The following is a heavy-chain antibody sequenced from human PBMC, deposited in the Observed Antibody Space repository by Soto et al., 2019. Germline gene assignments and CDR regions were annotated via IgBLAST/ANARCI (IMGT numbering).Heavy chain of an antibody. V-gene: IGHV4-34*01. CDR1: GGSFSGYY. J-gene: IGHJ6*02. Sequence: SETLSLTCAVYGGSFSGYYWSWIRQPPGKGLEWIGEINHSGSTNYNPSLKSRVTISVDTSKNQFSLKLSSVTAADTAVYYCARRARAYYYYYYGMDVWGQGTTVTVSS. CDR2: INHSGST. CDR3: ARRARAYYYYYYGMDV.